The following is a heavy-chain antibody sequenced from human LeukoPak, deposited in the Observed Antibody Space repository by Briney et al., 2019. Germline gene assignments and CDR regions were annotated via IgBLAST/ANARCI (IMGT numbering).Heavy chain of an antibody. J-gene: IGHJ5*02. CDR3: AQERGGA. V-gene: IGHV3-23*01. CDR1: GFTFSNYG. D-gene: IGHD3-16*01. CDR2: VGTGGVNT. Sequence: PGASLRLSCAASGFTFSNYGMSWVRQAPGKGREWVSGVGTGGVNTYHAESVKGRVTISRDNSKNTLFLQMNSPRAEDTDVYYCAQERGGAWGQGTLVTVSS.